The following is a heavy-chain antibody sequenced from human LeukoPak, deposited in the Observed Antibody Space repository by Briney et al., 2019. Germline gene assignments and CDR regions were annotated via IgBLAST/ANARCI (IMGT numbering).Heavy chain of an antibody. V-gene: IGHV4-30-4*08. CDR1: GGSISSGDYY. D-gene: IGHD2-2*01. Sequence: SQTLSLTCTVSGGSISSGDYYWSWTRQPPGKGLEWIGYIYYTGSTYYNPSLKSRVTISVDTSKNQFSLKLSSVTAADTAVYYCARATSAARYYYYYMDVWGKGTTVTVSS. CDR3: ARATSAARYYYYYMDV. J-gene: IGHJ6*03. CDR2: IYYTGST.